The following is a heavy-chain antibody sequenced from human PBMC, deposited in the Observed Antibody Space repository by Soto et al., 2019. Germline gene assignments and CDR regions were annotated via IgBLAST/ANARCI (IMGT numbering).Heavy chain of an antibody. Sequence: GGSRRLSCAASGFTFSSYAMSWDRQAPGKGLEWVSAISGSGGSTYYADSVKGRFTISRDNSKNTLYLQMNSLRAEYPAVYYCAKELRIAVAGYYWGQGTLVTVSS. J-gene: IGHJ4*02. CDR2: ISGSGGST. V-gene: IGHV3-23*01. CDR3: AKELRIAVAGYY. CDR1: GFTFSSYA. D-gene: IGHD6-19*01.